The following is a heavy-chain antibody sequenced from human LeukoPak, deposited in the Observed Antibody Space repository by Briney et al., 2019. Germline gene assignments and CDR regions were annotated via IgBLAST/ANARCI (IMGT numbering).Heavy chain of an antibody. CDR3: ARYLVATIKRVFDY. V-gene: IGHV3-7*04. D-gene: IGHD5-12*01. CDR1: GFTFSSYW. J-gene: IGHJ4*02. Sequence: PGGSLGLSCAASGFTFSSYWMSWVRQAAGKGLEWVANIKQDGSEKDYVDSVKGRFTISRDNARNSLYLQMNSLRADDTAVYYCARYLVATIKRVFDYWGQGSLVTVSS. CDR2: IKQDGSEK.